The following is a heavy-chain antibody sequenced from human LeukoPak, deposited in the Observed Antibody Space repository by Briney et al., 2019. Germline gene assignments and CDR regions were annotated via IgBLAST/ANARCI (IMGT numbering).Heavy chain of an antibody. Sequence: GESLKISCKGSGYSFTSYWIGWVRQMPGKGLEWMGIIYPGDSDTRYSPSFRGQVTISADKSISTAYLQWSSLKASDTAMYYCAITSVAGYSSSWFAYFDYWGQGTLVTVSS. D-gene: IGHD6-13*01. J-gene: IGHJ4*02. CDR2: IYPGDSDT. V-gene: IGHV5-51*01. CDR1: GYSFTSYW. CDR3: AITSVAGYSSSWFAYFDY.